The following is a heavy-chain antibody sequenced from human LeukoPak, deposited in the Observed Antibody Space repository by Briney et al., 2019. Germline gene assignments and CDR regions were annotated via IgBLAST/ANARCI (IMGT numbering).Heavy chain of an antibody. Sequence: ASVKVSCKASGYTFTGYYMHWVRQAPGQGLEWMGWINLNSGGANYAQRFQGRDTMTRDTSISTAYMELSRQRSDDTAVYYCARGAYCGGDCYLGAFDIWGQGTMVTVSS. D-gene: IGHD2-21*01. CDR3: ARGAYCGGDCYLGAFDI. V-gene: IGHV1-2*02. CDR2: INLNSGGA. CDR1: GYTFTGYY. J-gene: IGHJ3*02.